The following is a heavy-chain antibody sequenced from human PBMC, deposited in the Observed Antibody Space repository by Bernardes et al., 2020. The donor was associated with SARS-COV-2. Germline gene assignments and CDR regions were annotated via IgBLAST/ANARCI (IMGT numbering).Heavy chain of an antibody. J-gene: IGHJ4*02. Sequence: SEPLSLTCTVSGGSISSYYWSWIRQPPGKGLEWIGYIYYSGSTNYNPSLKSRVTISVDTSKNQFSLKLSSVTAADTAVYYCARPGLPRSPFGELYYWGQGTLVTVSS. CDR1: GGSISSYY. CDR3: ARPGLPRSPFGELYY. D-gene: IGHD3-10*01. V-gene: IGHV4-59*08. CDR2: IYYSGST.